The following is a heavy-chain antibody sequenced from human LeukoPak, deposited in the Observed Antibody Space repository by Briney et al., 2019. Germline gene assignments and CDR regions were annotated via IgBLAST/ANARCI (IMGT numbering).Heavy chain of an antibody. CDR1: GYTFTGYY. V-gene: IGHV1-2*02. J-gene: IGHJ4*02. CDR3: ARVYYLWESYRYLFDY. D-gene: IGHD3-16*02. CDR2: ISPNSGGA. Sequence: ASVRVSCKASGYTFTGYYIHWVRQAPGQGLEWMGWISPNSGGANYAQKFRGRVTMTGDTSITTAYMELSSLKSDDTALYYCARVYYLWESYRYLFDYWGQGSLVTVSS.